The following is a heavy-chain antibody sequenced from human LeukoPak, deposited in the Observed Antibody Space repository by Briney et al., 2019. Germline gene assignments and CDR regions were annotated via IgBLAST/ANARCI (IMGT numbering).Heavy chain of an antibody. V-gene: IGHV1-2*02. D-gene: IGHD3-16*02. CDR2: INPNSGGT. Sequence: ASVKVSCKASGYTFTCYYMHWVRQAPGQGLEWMGWINPNSGGTNYAQKFQGRVTMTRDTSISTAYMELSRLRSDDTAVYYCARDLSSSKPFPQWGQGTLVTVSS. CDR1: GYTFTCYY. J-gene: IGHJ4*02. CDR3: ARDLSSSKPFPQ.